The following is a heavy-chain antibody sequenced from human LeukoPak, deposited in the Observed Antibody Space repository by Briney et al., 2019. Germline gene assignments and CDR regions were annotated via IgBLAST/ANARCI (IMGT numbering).Heavy chain of an antibody. CDR3: ASSVRGATEYYFDY. Sequence: GGSLRLSCAASGFTVSSNYMSWVRQAPGKGLEWVSVIYSGGSTYYADSVKGRFPISRDNSKNTLYLQMNSLRAEDTAVYYCASSVRGATEYYFDYWGQGTLVTVSS. CDR1: GFTVSSNY. D-gene: IGHD1-26*01. CDR2: IYSGGST. V-gene: IGHV3-53*01. J-gene: IGHJ4*02.